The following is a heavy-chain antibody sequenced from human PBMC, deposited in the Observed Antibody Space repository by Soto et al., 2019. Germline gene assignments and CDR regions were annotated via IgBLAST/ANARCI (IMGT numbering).Heavy chain of an antibody. D-gene: IGHD6-6*01. Sequence: QVQLVQSGAEVKKPGASVKVSCKASGYTFTSYAMHWVRQAPGQRLEWMGWINAGNGNTKYSQKFQGRVTITRDTSASTADMELSSLRSEDTAVYYCAIVMSIAARRALGYWGQGTLVTVSS. CDR1: GYTFTSYA. V-gene: IGHV1-3*01. CDR3: AIVMSIAARRALGY. J-gene: IGHJ4*02. CDR2: INAGNGNT.